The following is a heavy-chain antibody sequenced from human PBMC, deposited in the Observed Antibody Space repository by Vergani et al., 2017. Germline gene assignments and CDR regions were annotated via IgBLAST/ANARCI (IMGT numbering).Heavy chain of an antibody. CDR2: IIPIFGTA. Sequence: QVKLVRSGAEVKKPGSSVKVSCKASGGTFSSYAIRWVRPAPGQGLEWMGRIIPIFGTANYAQKFQGRVTITADESTSTSYMELSSLRSEDTAGYYCAALPDILTGLTVLYWGQGTLVTVSS. D-gene: IGHD3-9*01. V-gene: IGHV1-69*18. CDR3: AALPDILTGLTVLY. CDR1: GGTFSSYA. J-gene: IGHJ4*02.